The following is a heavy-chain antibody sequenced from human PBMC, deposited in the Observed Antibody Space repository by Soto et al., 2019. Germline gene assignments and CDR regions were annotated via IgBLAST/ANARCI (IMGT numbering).Heavy chain of an antibody. Sequence: SETLSLTCAVSGDSISRSKWWSWVRQPPGKGLEWIGEIYHSGSTNYNPSLKSPVIISVDKSKNQFSLKLSSVTDADTVVYFCVRGVRQRQRDYSGQGTLFNVSS. J-gene: IGHJ4*02. CDR2: IYHSGST. D-gene: IGHD6-25*01. CDR1: GDSISRSKW. V-gene: IGHV4-4*02. CDR3: VRGVRQRQRDY.